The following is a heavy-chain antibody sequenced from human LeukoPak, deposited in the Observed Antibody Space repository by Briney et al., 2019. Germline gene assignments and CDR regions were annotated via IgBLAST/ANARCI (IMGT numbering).Heavy chain of an antibody. Sequence: SRTLSLTCAVSGGSISSGGYSWSWIRQPPGKGLEWIGYIYHSGSTYYNPSLKSRVTISVDRSKNQFSLKLSSVTAADTAVYYCARDLWAARNAFDIWGQGTMVTVSS. CDR3: ARDLWAARNAFDI. CDR2: IYHSGST. CDR1: GGSISSGGYS. D-gene: IGHD2-15*01. V-gene: IGHV4-30-2*01. J-gene: IGHJ3*02.